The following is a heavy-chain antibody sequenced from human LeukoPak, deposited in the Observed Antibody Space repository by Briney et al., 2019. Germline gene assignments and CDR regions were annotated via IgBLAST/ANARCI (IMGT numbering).Heavy chain of an antibody. CDR2: ISPNSGET. V-gene: IGHV1-2*02. J-gene: IGHJ4*02. D-gene: IGHD2-15*01. Sequence: ASAKVSCKASGYTFTGYYIQWVRQAPGQGLEWMGWISPNSGETNYAQKFQGRVTMTRDTSTSTAYMELTRLTSDDTAVYYCARVAIVWGQGTLITVST. CDR1: GYTFTGYY. CDR3: ARVAIV.